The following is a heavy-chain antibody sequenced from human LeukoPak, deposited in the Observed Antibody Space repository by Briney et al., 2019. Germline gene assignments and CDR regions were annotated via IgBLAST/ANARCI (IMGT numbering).Heavy chain of an antibody. CDR1: GGSISSYY. CDR2: IYYSGST. CDR3: ARVLPLRYFDWLSPYGMDV. D-gene: IGHD3-9*01. V-gene: IGHV4-59*01. J-gene: IGHJ6*02. Sequence: SETLSLTCTVSGGSISSYYWSWIRQPPGKGLEWIGYIYYSGSTNYNPSLKSRVTISVDTSKNQFSLKLSSVTAADTAVYYCARVLPLRYFDWLSPYGMDVWGQGTTVTVSS.